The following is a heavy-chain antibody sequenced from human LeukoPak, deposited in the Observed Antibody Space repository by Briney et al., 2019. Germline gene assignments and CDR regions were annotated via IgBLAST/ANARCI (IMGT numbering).Heavy chain of an antibody. D-gene: IGHD3-10*01. CDR3: ARGRSYYGSGSYYRPFDY. CDR1: GGSFSGYY. Sequence: SETLSLTCAVYGGSFSGYYWSWIRQPPGKGLEWIGEINHSGSTNYNPSLKSRVTISADTSKNQFSLKLSSVTAADTAVYYCARGRSYYGSGSYYRPFDYWGQGTLVTVSS. CDR2: INHSGST. V-gene: IGHV4-34*01. J-gene: IGHJ4*02.